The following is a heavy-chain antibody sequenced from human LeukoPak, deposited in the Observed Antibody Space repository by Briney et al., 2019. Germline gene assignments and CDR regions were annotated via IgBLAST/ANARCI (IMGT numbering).Heavy chain of an antibody. CDR1: TSASTFIFSGYS. CDR3: ARERSGQLVSTRRYYFDY. D-gene: IGHD6-13*01. V-gene: IGHV3-21*01. CDR2: ISSSSSYI. Sequence: PGGSLRLSCAASTSASTFIFSGYSMNWVRQAPGKGLEWVSSISSSSSYIYYADSVKGRFTISRDNAKNSLYLQMNSLRAEDTAVYYCARERSGQLVSTRRYYFDYWGQGTLVTVSS. J-gene: IGHJ4*02.